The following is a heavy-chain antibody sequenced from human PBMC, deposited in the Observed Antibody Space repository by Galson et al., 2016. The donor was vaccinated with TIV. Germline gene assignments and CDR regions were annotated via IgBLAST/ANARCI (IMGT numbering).Heavy chain of an antibody. CDR3: ARVGLKYYYGLDV. CDR1: GGSISNGDYS. J-gene: IGHJ6*02. Sequence: TLSLTCTVSGGSISNGDYSWSWIRQPPGKGPECIGYIYYSGNTNYKPSLESRVTISVDRSKNQFSLQLRSVTAADTAVYYCARVGLKYYYGLDVWGQGTTVTVSS. V-gene: IGHV4-30-4*01. CDR2: IYYSGNT. D-gene: IGHD3-16*01.